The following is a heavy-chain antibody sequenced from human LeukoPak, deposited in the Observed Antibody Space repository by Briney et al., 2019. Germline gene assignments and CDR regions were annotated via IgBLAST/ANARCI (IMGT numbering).Heavy chain of an antibody. CDR2: IWFDGSNT. J-gene: IGHJ3*02. D-gene: IGHD1-26*01. CDR3: ARGAQSGGYSGPFDI. CDR1: GFTFSGYA. Sequence: GTSLRLSCTLSGFTFSGYAMHWVRQAPGKGLGWVAVIWFDGSNTYYADSVKGRFTISRDSCNNTLYLQINSLRAEDTAVYYCARGAQSGGYSGPFDIWGQGTMVTVSS. V-gene: IGHV3-33*01.